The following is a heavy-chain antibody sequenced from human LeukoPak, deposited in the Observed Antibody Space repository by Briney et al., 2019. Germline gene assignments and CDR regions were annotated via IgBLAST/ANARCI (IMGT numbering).Heavy chain of an antibody. CDR2: ISAYNGYT. CDR3: AREAVGYFAFDI. Sequence: ASVKVSCKASGYTFTSYGISWVRQAPGQGLEWMGWISAYNGYTNYAQNLQGRVTMTTDTSTSTAYMELRSLRSDDTAVYYCAREAVGYFAFDIWGQGTMVSVSS. CDR1: GYTFTSYG. V-gene: IGHV1-18*01. J-gene: IGHJ3*02. D-gene: IGHD1-26*01.